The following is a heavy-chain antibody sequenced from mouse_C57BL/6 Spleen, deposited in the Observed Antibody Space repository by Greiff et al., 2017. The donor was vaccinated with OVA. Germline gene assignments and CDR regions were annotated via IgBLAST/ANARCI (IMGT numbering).Heavy chain of an antibody. CDR3: ARALGRGYYAMDY. CDR2: ISYDGSN. J-gene: IGHJ4*01. Sequence: ESGPGLVKPSQSLSLTCSVTGYSITSGYYWNWIRQFPGNKLEWMGYISYDGSNNYNPSLKTRISITRDTSKNQFFLKLNSLTTEDTATYYCARALGRGYYAMDYWGQGTSVTVSS. D-gene: IGHD4-1*01. CDR1: GYSITSGYY. V-gene: IGHV3-6*01.